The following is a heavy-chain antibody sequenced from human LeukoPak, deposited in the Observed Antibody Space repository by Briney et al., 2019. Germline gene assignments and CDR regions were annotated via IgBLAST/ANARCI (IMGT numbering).Heavy chain of an antibody. CDR1: GGSISSGDYY. Sequence: SETLSLTCIVSGGSISSGDYYWSWIRQPPGKGLEWIGYIYYSGSTYYNPSLKSRVTISVDTSKNQFSLKLSSVTAADTAVYYCARGGYYGSGSYWGTFDYWGQGTLVTVSS. J-gene: IGHJ4*02. V-gene: IGHV4-30-4*01. D-gene: IGHD3-10*01. CDR2: IYYSGST. CDR3: ARGGYYGSGSYWGTFDY.